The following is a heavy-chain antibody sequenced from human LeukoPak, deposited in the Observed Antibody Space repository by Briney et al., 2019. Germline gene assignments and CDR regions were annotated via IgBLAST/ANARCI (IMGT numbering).Heavy chain of an antibody. CDR1: GDSVSSNSAT. J-gene: IGHJ2*01. CDR2: TYYMSKWYN. D-gene: IGHD5-18*01. V-gene: IGHV6-1*01. Sequence: SHTLALTCAISGDSVSSNSATWNWIRQSPSRGLEKLVRTYYMSKWYNDYAVSVKSRITINPDTSKNQFSLQLNSVTPEDTAVYYCTSAGSYGYYWYFDLWGRGTLVTVSS. CDR3: TSAGSYGYYWYFDL.